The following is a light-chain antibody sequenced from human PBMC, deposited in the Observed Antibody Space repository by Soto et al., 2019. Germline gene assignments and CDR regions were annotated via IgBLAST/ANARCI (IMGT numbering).Light chain of an antibody. V-gene: IGKV1-39*01. J-gene: IGKJ3*01. Sequence: DIQMTQSPFSLSASVGGTVTITCRTSQSINSNLNWYQHKAGEAPKLLIYAASSLQSGVPSRFRGSGSGTHFTLTISSLQPEDSATYYCPQSYDNLTFGPGTKVNIK. CDR3: PQSYDNLT. CDR1: QSINSN. CDR2: AAS.